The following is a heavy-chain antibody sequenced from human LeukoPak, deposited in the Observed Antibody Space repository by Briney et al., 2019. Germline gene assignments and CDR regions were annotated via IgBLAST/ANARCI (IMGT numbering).Heavy chain of an antibody. CDR3: ANHIVVVVAATPAGAGNPDY. CDR1: GLTLSNYW. D-gene: IGHD2-15*01. CDR2: MNNDGSGT. Sequence: GALRLSCAASGLTLSNYWMHWVRQAPGKGLVWVSRMNNDGSGTTYADSVRGRFTISRDNAKNTLYLQMNSLRAEDTAVYYCANHIVVVVAATPAGAGNPDYWGQGTLVTVSS. V-gene: IGHV3-74*01. J-gene: IGHJ4*02.